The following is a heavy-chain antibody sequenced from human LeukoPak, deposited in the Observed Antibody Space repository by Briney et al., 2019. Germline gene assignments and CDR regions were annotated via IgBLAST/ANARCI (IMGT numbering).Heavy chain of an antibody. V-gene: IGHV3-53*01. Sequence: GGSLRLSCAASGFTVSSNYMSWVRQTPGKGLEWVSVIYVGGSAYYADSVKGRFTISGDSSKNTLYLQMNSLRAEDTAVYYCARLKIDGTHFDYWGQGTLVTVSS. CDR1: GFTVSSNY. J-gene: IGHJ4*02. CDR2: IYVGGSA. D-gene: IGHD3-9*01. CDR3: ARLKIDGTHFDY.